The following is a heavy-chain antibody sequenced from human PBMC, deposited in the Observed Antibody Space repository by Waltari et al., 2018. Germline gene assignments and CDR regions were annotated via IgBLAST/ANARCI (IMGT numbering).Heavy chain of an antibody. CDR2: IYYSGST. J-gene: IGHJ5*02. V-gene: IGHV4-59*11. CDR1: GGSISSHY. CDR3: ARRWSIAARHWFDP. Sequence: QVQLQESGPGLVKPSETLSLTCTVSGGSISSHYWSWIRQPPGKGLEWIGYIYYSGSTNYNPSLKSRVTISVDTSQNQFSLKLSSVTAADTAVYYCARRWSIAARHWFDPWGQGTLVTVSS. D-gene: IGHD6-6*01.